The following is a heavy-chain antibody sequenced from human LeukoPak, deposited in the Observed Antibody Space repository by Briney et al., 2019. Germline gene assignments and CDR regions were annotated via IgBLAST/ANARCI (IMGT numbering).Heavy chain of an antibody. J-gene: IGHJ4*02. CDR1: GFTFSSYS. CDR3: AKDRNFQDLDY. D-gene: IGHD2/OR15-2a*01. V-gene: IGHV3-30*18. CDR2: ISYDGSNK. Sequence: GGSLRLSCAASGFTFSSYSMNWVRQAPGKGLEWVAVISYDGSNKYYADSVKGRFTISRDNSKNTLYLQMNSLRAEDTAVYYCAKDRNFQDLDYWGQGTLVTVSS.